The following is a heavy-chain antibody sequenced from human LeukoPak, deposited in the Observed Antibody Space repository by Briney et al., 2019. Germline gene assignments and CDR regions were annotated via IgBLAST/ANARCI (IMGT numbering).Heavy chain of an antibody. J-gene: IGHJ4*02. D-gene: IGHD5-12*01. Sequence: SQTLSLTCTVSGGSISSGDYYWSWIRQPPGKGLEWIGYIYYTGSINYNPSLKSRVTISVDTSKNQFPLRLSSVTAADTAVYYCARALGSVGYVYFDYWGQGTLVTVSS. CDR1: GGSISSGDYY. V-gene: IGHV4-30-4*01. CDR2: IYYTGSI. CDR3: ARALGSVGYVYFDY.